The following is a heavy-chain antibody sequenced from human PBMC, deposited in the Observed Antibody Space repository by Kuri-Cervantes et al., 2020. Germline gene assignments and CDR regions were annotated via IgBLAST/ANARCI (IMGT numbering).Heavy chain of an antibody. CDR3: ARIPRGHSAYDDNYYVDV. V-gene: IGHV3-43*01. Sequence: GESLKISCAASGFTFDDYAMHWVRQAPGKGLEWVSLISWDGGSTYYADSVKGRFTISRHNSKNTLYLQMNSLRIEDTAMYYCARIPRGHSAYDDNYYVDVWGKGSTVTVSS. CDR2: ISWDGGST. CDR1: GFTFDDYA. J-gene: IGHJ6*03. D-gene: IGHD5-12*01.